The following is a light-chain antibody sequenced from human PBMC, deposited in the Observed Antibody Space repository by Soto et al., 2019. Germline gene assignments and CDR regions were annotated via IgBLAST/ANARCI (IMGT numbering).Light chain of an antibody. CDR1: QSVSSSS. V-gene: IGKV3-20*01. CDR3: QQYGSSPPK. J-gene: IGKJ1*01. Sequence: EMVLTQAPGTLYLAPGDRATLSCRASQSVSSSSLAWYQQKPGQAHRILIYGASSMATGNPARFSGSGSGTDFTLTRSRLATQDLALYYCQQYGSSPPKFGQGTKVAIK. CDR2: GAS.